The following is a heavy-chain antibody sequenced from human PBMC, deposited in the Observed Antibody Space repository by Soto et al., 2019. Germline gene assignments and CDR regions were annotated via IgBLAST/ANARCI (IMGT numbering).Heavy chain of an antibody. CDR1: GFIFDDYT. V-gene: IGHV3-43*01. Sequence: GGSLRLSCAASGFIFDDYTMHWVRQAPGKGLEWVSLISWDGGSTYYTDSVKGRFTISRDNSKNSLYLQMNSLRTEDTALYYCAKDSRGSGSYPDYWGQGTLVTVSS. D-gene: IGHD3-10*01. J-gene: IGHJ4*02. CDR3: AKDSRGSGSYPDY. CDR2: ISWDGGST.